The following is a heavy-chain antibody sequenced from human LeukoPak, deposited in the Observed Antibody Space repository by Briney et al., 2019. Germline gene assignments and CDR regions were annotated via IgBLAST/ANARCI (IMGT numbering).Heavy chain of an antibody. J-gene: IGHJ4*02. CDR2: FDPEDGET. Sequence: ASVKVSCKVSGYTLTELSMHWVRQAPGKGLEWMGGFDPEDGETIYAQKFQGRVTMTRNTSISTAYMELSSLRSEDTAVYYCATTDYWGQGTLVTVSS. V-gene: IGHV1-24*01. CDR1: GYTLTELS. CDR3: ATTDY.